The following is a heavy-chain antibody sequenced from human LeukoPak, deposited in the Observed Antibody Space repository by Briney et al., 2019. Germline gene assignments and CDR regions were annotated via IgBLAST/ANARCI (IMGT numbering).Heavy chain of an antibody. CDR3: ATITLYYYDSSGYSPIFDY. V-gene: IGHV1-2*02. D-gene: IGHD3-22*01. CDR2: INPNSGGT. J-gene: IGHJ4*02. Sequence: ASVKVSCKASGYTFTGYYMHWVRQAPGQGLEWMGWINPNSGGTNYAQKFQGRVTMTRDTSISTAYMELSRLRSDDTAVYYCATITLYYYDSSGYSPIFDYWGQGTLVTVSS. CDR1: GYTFTGYY.